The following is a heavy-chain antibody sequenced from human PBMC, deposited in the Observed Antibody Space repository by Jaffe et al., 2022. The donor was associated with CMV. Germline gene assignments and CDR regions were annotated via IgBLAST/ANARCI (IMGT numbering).Heavy chain of an antibody. V-gene: IGHV4-59*01. D-gene: IGHD6-6*01. CDR1: GGSINNYY. Sequence: QVQLQESGPGLVKPSETLSLTCTVSGGSINNYYWSWIRQPPGKGLEWIGYIYSSGSTKYNPSLKSRVTISVDTSKNQFSLKLTSVTAADTAVYYCAREYSSSENWFDPWGQGTLVTVSS. CDR2: IYSSGST. CDR3: AREYSSSENWFDP. J-gene: IGHJ5*02.